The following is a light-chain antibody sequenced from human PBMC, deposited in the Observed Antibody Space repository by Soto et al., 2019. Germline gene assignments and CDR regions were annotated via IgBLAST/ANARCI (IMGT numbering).Light chain of an antibody. J-gene: IGLJ3*02. CDR2: NNN. CDR3: AAWDDSLNGVV. Sequence: QSVLTQPPSASGTPGQRVTIACSGSSSNIGSTTVKWYQQLPGTAPKLLIYNNNQRPSGVPDRFSGSKSGTSASLAISGLHFEDEADYYCAAWDDSLNGVVFGGGTQLTVL. V-gene: IGLV1-44*01. CDR1: SSNIGSTT.